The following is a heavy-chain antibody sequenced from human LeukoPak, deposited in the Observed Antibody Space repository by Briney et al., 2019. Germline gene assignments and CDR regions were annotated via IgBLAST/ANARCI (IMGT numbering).Heavy chain of an antibody. V-gene: IGHV4-59*08. CDR1: GDSSSTYY. D-gene: IGHD7-27*01. CDR3: ARRTSHWANWFDP. Sequence: SETLSLTCTVSGDSSSTYYWNWIRQPPGRGLKWIGHIHNSGSTNYNPSLKSRVTISEDTSNNQFSLKLNSVTAADTAVYYCARRTSHWANWFDPWGQGILVTVAS. J-gene: IGHJ5*02. CDR2: IHNSGST.